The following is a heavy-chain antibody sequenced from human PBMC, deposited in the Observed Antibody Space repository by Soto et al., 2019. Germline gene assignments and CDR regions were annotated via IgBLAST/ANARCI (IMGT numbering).Heavy chain of an antibody. Sequence: QVQLVESGGGVVQPGRSLRLSCAASGFTFFSYGMHWVRQAPGKGLEWVAVISYDGSNKYYGDSVKGRFTISRDNSKNTLYLQMNSPRADDTAVYYCAKDRAGDIYVAARSGLDYWGQGTLVTVSS. CDR1: GFTFFSYG. CDR3: AKDRAGDIYVAARSGLDY. CDR2: ISYDGSNK. D-gene: IGHD3-3*01. J-gene: IGHJ4*02. V-gene: IGHV3-30*18.